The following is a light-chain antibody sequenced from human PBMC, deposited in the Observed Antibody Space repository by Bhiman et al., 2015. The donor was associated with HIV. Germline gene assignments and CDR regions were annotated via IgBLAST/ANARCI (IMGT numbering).Light chain of an antibody. J-gene: IGLJ2*01. V-gene: IGLV1-40*01. CDR2: DVS. CDR1: SSNIGAGYD. Sequence: QSVLTQPPSVSGAPGQRVTISCTGSSSNIGAGYDVHWYQQLPGTAPKLMIYDVSKRPSGVSNRFSGSKSGNTASLTISGLQAEDEADYYCSSYTSSSTLLFGGGTKLTVL. CDR3: SSYTSSSTLL.